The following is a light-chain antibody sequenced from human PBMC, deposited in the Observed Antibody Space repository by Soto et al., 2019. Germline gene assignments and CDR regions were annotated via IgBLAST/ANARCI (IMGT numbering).Light chain of an antibody. CDR2: RAS. CDR3: QQYRSYWT. V-gene: IGKV1-5*03. J-gene: IGKJ1*01. Sequence: DIQMTQSPSTLSASVGDRVTITCRASQSISSWLAWYQQKPGKAPKLLIYRASSLECGVPSRFSGSGSGTEFTLTISSLQPDDFATYYCQQYRSYWTCGQGTKVEIK. CDR1: QSISSW.